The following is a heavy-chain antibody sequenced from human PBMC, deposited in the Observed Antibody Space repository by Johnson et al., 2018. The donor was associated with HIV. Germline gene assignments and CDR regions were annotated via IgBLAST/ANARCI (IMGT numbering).Heavy chain of an antibody. V-gene: IGHV3-30*04. CDR3: AKDERAGQWLVLAFDI. Sequence: QVQLVESGGGVVQPGRSLRLYCAASGFTFSSYAMHWVRQAPGKGLEWVAVISYDGGNKYYADSVKGRFTISRDNSKNTLYLQMNSLRAEDTAVYYCAKDERAGQWLVLAFDIWGQGTMVTVSS. J-gene: IGHJ3*02. CDR2: ISYDGGNK. D-gene: IGHD6-19*01. CDR1: GFTFSSYA.